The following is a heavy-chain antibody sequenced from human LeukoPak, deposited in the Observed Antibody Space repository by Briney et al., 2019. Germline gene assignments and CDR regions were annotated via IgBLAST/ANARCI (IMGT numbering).Heavy chain of an antibody. CDR2: ISSSSSYI. D-gene: IGHD3-9*01. J-gene: IGHJ3*02. CDR3: ASDILTGFDAFDI. V-gene: IGHV3-21*01. CDR1: GFTFNSYS. Sequence: AGGSLRLSCAASGFTFNSYSMNWVRQAPGKGLEWVSSISSSSSYIYYADSVKGRFTISRDNAKNSLYLQMNSLRAEDTAVYYCASDILTGFDAFDIWAHGTMVTVSS.